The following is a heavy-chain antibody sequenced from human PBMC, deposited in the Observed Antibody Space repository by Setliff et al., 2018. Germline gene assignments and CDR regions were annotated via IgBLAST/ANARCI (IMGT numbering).Heavy chain of an antibody. J-gene: IGHJ4*02. CDR2: ISDTALGI. CDR3: AKDKDVRVDYFDY. Sequence: GGSLRLSCAASGLTFNSYAMSWVRQAPGKGLEWVSSISDTALGIYYADSVRGRFTISRDNSKKTLYLQMNSLRAEDTAVYYCAKDKDVRVDYFDYWGPGTLVTVSS. V-gene: IGHV3-23*01. D-gene: IGHD3-10*01. CDR1: GLTFNSYA.